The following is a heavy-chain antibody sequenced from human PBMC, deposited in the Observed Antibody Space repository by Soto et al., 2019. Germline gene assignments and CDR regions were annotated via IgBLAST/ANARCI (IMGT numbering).Heavy chain of an antibody. J-gene: IGHJ5*02. CDR3: AREGGVLRLSNWLDP. D-gene: IGHD3-3*01. Sequence: QLQLQESGPGLVKPSETLSLTCTVSGDSVSSDSYYWSWIRQPPGKRLEWIGYISHSRSTSYNPSLQSRVSMSIDTSKNQFFLELSSVTAADTAIYYCAREGGVLRLSNWLDPWGQGTLVTVSA. CDR2: ISHSRST. CDR1: GDSVSSDSYY. V-gene: IGHV4-61*01.